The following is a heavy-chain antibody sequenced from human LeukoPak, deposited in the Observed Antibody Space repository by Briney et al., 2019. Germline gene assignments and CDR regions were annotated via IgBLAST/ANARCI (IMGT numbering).Heavy chain of an antibody. J-gene: IGHJ3*02. CDR2: IYPGDSDT. V-gene: IGHV5-51*01. CDR3: ARLTAMIVVVIEKGGAFDI. D-gene: IGHD3-22*01. Sequence: GESLKISCKGSGYSFTSYWIGWVRQMPGKGLEWMGIIYPGDSDTRYSPSFQGQVTISADKSISTAYLQWSSLKASDTAMYYCARLTAMIVVVIEKGGAFDIWGQGTMVTVSS. CDR1: GYSFTSYW.